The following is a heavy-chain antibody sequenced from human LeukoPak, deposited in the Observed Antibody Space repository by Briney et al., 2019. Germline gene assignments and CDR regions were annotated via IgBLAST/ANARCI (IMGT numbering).Heavy chain of an antibody. V-gene: IGHV3-23*01. CDR1: GFTFSSYT. Sequence: GGSLRLSCAASGFTFSSYTMSWVRQAPGKGLEWVSAISGGGIGIYYADSLKGRFTISRDDSKNTLYLQMNNLRAEDTAVYYCTRRRGNQQPIDYWGQGTLVTVSS. CDR3: TRRRGNQQPIDY. CDR2: ISGGGIGI. J-gene: IGHJ4*02. D-gene: IGHD2-2*01.